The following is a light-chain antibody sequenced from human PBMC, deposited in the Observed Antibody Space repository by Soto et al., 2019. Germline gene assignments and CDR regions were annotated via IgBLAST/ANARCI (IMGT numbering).Light chain of an antibody. V-gene: IGLV1-44*01. Sequence: ELTQPHSVSVATAQMARITCGGNNIGSKAVHWYQQLPGTAPKLLIYSNNQRPSGVSGRFAGYKSGTSASLAISGLQSEDEAEYYCAAWDDSLNGDVFGTGTKVTVL. J-gene: IGLJ1*01. CDR3: AAWDDSLNGDV. CDR1: NIGSKA. CDR2: SNN.